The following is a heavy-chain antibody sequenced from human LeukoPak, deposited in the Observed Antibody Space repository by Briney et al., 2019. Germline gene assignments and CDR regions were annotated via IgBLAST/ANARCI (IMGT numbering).Heavy chain of an antibody. CDR3: AREMTTVTD. D-gene: IGHD4-17*01. J-gene: IGHJ4*02. CDR1: GGSFSGYY. V-gene: IGHV4-34*01. CDR2: INHSGST. Sequence: KPSETLSLTCAVYGGSFSGYYWSWIRQPPGKGLEWIGEINHSGSTNYNPSLKSRVTISVDTSKNQFSLKLSSVTAADTAVYYCAREMTTVTDWGQGTLVTVSS.